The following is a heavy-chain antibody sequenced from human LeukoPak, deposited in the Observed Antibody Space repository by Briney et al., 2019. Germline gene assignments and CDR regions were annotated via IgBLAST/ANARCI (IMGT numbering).Heavy chain of an antibody. V-gene: IGHV3-48*03. Sequence: GGSLRLSCAASGFTFSSYEMNWVCQAPGKGLEWVSYISSSGSTIYYADSVEGRFTISRDNAKNSLYLQMNSLRAEDTAVYYCPRDLIAVAGTFDYWGQGTLVTVSS. D-gene: IGHD6-19*01. CDR2: ISSSGSTI. CDR1: GFTFSSYE. J-gene: IGHJ4*02. CDR3: PRDLIAVAGTFDY.